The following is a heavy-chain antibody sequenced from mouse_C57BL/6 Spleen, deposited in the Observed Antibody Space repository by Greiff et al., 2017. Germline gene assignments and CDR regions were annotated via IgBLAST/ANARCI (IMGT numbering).Heavy chain of an antibody. CDR2: INPSTGGT. Sequence: VQLQQSGPELVKPGASVKISCKASGYSFTGYYMNWVKQSPEKSLEWIGEINPSTGGTTYNQKFKAKATLTVDKSSSTAYMQLKSLTSEDSAVYYCARTYGYDYDGGFAYWGQGTLVTVSA. CDR1: GYSFTGYY. J-gene: IGHJ3*01. CDR3: ARTYGYDYDGGFAY. V-gene: IGHV1-42*01. D-gene: IGHD2-4*01.